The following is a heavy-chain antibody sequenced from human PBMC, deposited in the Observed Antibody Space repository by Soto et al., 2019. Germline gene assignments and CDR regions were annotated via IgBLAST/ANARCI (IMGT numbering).Heavy chain of an antibody. V-gene: IGHV4-39*01. CDR2: IYYSGST. CDR1: VGSISRSSYY. J-gene: IGHJ4*02. Sequence: QLQLQESGPGLVKPSETLSLTCTVSVGSISRSSYYWGWIRQPPGKGLEWIGSIYYSGSTYYNPSLKSRVTLSVDTAKNQFSLKLSSVTAADTAVYYCATGIAAAGTFDYWGQGTLVTVSS. CDR3: ATGIAAAGTFDY. D-gene: IGHD6-13*01.